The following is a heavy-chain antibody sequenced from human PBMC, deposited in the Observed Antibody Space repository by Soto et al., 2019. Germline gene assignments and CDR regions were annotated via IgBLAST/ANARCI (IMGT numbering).Heavy chain of an antibody. J-gene: IGHJ5*02. D-gene: IGHD6-25*01. CDR2: INANNGGA. CDR1: GYTFTDYH. Sequence: ASVKVSCKASGYTFTDYHIHWVLQAPGQGLEFRGWINANNGGAGSAQQFQGRVTVTRDTSITTVYMELSNLRSDDTAVYYCAREGGSETLQPSYNWFDTWGQGTLVTVSS. V-gene: IGHV1-2*02. CDR3: AREGGSETLQPSYNWFDT.